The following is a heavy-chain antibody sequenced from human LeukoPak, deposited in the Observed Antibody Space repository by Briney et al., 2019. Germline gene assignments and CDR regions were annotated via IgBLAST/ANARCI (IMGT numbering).Heavy chain of an antibody. CDR1: GFTFSGYW. CDR3: ARGASGGWYAIDY. J-gene: IGHJ4*02. CDR2: INTDGSHI. D-gene: IGHD6-19*01. Sequence: QPGGSLRLSCAASGFTFSGYWMHWVRQVPGKGLVWVSLINTDGSHIKYADSMKGRFTISRDNAKNTVSLQMNSLRADDTAVYYCARGASGGWYAIDYWGQGTLVTVSS. V-gene: IGHV3-74*03.